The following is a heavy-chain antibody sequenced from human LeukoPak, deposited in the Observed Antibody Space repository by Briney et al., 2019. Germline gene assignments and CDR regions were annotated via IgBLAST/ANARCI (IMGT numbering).Heavy chain of an antibody. CDR1: GYNFFSYG. D-gene: IGHD1-26*01. CDR3: ARDCIGCHGFDS. V-gene: IGHV1-18*01. CDR2: VSAYADNT. J-gene: IGHJ4*02. Sequence: APVKVSCKASGYNFFSYGITWVRQAPGQGLEWMGWVSAYADNTNYVQKFQGRVTTTTDTSTSTAYMELRSLRSDDTAVYYCARDCIGCHGFDSWGQGTLVTVSS.